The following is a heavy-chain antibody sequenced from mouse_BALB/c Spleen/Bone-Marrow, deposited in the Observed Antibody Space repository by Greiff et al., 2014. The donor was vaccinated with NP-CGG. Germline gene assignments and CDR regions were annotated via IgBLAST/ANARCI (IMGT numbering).Heavy chain of an antibody. CDR1: GYAFSSSW. CDR2: IYPGDGNT. CDR3: ALYDCDGPSWFAY. Sequence: VQLQQSGPELVKPGASVKISCKASGYAFSSSWMNWVKQRPGQGLEWIGRIYPGDGNTNYNGKFKGKATLTADKSSTTAYMQLSSLTSVDSAVYFCALYDCDGPSWFAYWGQGTLVTVSA. V-gene: IGHV1-82*01. J-gene: IGHJ3*01. D-gene: IGHD2-4*01.